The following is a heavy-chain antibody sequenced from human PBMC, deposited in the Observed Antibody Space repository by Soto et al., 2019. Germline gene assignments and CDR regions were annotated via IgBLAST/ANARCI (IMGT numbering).Heavy chain of an antibody. J-gene: IGHJ4*02. Sequence: PGGSLRLSCAASGFTFSSYAMSLVRQAPGKGLEWVSAISGSGGSTYYADSVKGRFTISRDNSKNTLYLQMNSLRAEDTAVYYCAKDTTLLSHDPIDYWGQGTLVTVSS. CDR1: GFTFSSYA. CDR3: AKDTTLLSHDPIDY. V-gene: IGHV3-23*01. D-gene: IGHD1-26*01. CDR2: ISGSGGST.